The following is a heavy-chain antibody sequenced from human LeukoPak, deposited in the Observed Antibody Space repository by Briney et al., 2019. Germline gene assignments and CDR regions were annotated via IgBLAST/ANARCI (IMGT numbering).Heavy chain of an antibody. D-gene: IGHD3-3*01. CDR1: GYTFTGYY. CDR3: ARVGDFWSGSDY. V-gene: IGHV1-2*06. CDR2: INPNSGGT. J-gene: IGHJ4*02. Sequence: ASVKVPCKASGYTFTGYYMHWVRQAPGQGLEWMGRINPNSGGTNYAQKFQGRVTMTRDTSISTAYMELSRLRSDDTAVYYCARVGDFWSGSDYWGQGTLVTVSS.